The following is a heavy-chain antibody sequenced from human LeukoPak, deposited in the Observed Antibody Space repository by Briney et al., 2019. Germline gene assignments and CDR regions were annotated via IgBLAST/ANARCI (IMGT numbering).Heavy chain of an antibody. V-gene: IGHV1-2*06. Sequence: ASVTVSCKASGYIFTGYYIHWVRQAPGQGLEWMGRINPNSGGTNYAQKFQSRVTMTRDTSISTAYMELSRLRSDDTAVYYCAKDLGPTAVAGTFIDDWGQGTLVTVSS. CDR3: AKDLGPTAVAGTFIDD. CDR1: GYIFTGYY. CDR2: INPNSGGT. D-gene: IGHD6-19*01. J-gene: IGHJ4*02.